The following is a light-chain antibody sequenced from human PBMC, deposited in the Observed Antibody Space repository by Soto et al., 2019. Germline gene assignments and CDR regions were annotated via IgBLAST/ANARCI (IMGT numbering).Light chain of an antibody. CDR1: QSLSSSY. J-gene: IGKJ3*01. Sequence: EIVLTQSPGTLSLSPGERATLSCRASQSLSSSYLVWYQQKPGQAPRLLIYGASSSATGIPDRFSGSGSGTDFTLTISRLEPEDFAVYYCQHYGNTPPSVTFGPGTKVDI. CDR3: QHYGNTPPSVT. V-gene: IGKV3-20*01. CDR2: GAS.